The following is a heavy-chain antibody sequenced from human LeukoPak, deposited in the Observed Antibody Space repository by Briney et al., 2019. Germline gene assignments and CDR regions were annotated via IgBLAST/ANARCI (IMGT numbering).Heavy chain of an antibody. J-gene: IGHJ4*02. D-gene: IGHD5-18*01. CDR2: ISYDGSNK. V-gene: IGHV3-30*04. CDR1: GFTFFSYA. CDR3: ARDFPPGYSHTPGFDY. Sequence: GGSLRLSCAASGFTFFSYAMHWVRQAPGKGLEWVAVISYDGSNKYYVDSVKGRFTISRDNAKNSLYLQMNSLRAEDTAVYYCARDFPPGYSHTPGFDYWGQGTLVTVSS.